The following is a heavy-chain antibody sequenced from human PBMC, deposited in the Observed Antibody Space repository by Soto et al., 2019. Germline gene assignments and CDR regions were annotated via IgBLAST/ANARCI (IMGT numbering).Heavy chain of an antibody. CDR3: ARESLPITTIRGGVDY. CDR1: GFTFISYA. CDR2: ISYDGSDK. J-gene: IGHJ4*02. D-gene: IGHD3-10*01. Sequence: QVQLVESGGGVVQPGRSLRLSCAVSGFTFISYAMHWVRQAPGEGLEWVAVISYDGSDKYYADSVKGRFTISRDNSKNTLYLQMNSLRAEDTAVYYCARESLPITTIRGGVDYWGQGTLVTVSS. V-gene: IGHV3-30-3*01.